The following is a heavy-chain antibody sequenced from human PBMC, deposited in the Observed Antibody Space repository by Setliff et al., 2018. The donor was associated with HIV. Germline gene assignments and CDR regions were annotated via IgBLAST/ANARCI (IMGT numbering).Heavy chain of an antibody. D-gene: IGHD2-2*01. J-gene: IGHJ6*02. CDR2: IYYSGST. CDR1: GGSITPHY. Sequence: SETLSLTCTVSGGSITPHYWSWIRQPPGKGLEWIGLIYYSGSTNYSPSLKSRVTISVDSSKNQFSLKLTSVTAADTAVYYCAKDQGCSRTSCYGNYYYGMDVWGQGTTVTVSS. CDR3: AKDQGCSRTSCYGNYYYGMDV. V-gene: IGHV4-59*11.